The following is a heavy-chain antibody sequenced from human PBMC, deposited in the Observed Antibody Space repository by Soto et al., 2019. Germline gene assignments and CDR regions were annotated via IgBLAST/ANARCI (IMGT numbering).Heavy chain of an antibody. Sequence: QVQLVQSGAEVKKPGTSVKVSCKASGFTFRNFGFSWVRQAPGQGLECVGWISGYNGNTNFEQKFRGRVTMTIDTSTSTAYMELKNLKSDDTAVYYCARDHFTYQLGSGSHDYWGQGTLVTVSS. CDR2: ISGYNGNT. D-gene: IGHD3-10*01. J-gene: IGHJ4*02. V-gene: IGHV1-18*04. CDR3: ARDHFTYQLGSGSHDY. CDR1: GFTFRNFG.